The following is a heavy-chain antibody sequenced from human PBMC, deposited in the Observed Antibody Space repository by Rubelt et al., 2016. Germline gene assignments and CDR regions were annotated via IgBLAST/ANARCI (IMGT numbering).Heavy chain of an antibody. CDR1: GDTFSKYW. CDR3: TRSHYFFDY. J-gene: IGHJ4*02. CDR2: INEDGSEK. Sequence: GSGGALVQPGGSLRLSCAASGDTFSKYWMAWVRQAPGKGPEWVANINEDGSEKYYVDSVKGRFTISRDNAQNSLYLQMFSLRAEDTAVYYCTRSHYFFDYWGQGTLVIVSS. V-gene: IGHV3-7*04.